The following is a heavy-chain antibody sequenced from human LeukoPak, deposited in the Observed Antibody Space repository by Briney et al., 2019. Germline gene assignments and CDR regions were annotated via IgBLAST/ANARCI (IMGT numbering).Heavy chain of an antibody. D-gene: IGHD2-2*01. Sequence: ASVKVSCKASGYTFTSYGISWVRQAPGQGLEWMGWISAYNGNTNYAQKLQGRVTMTTDTSTSTAYMELRSLRSDDTAVYYCARGIRDRRQLLSAFDIWGQGTMVTVSS. CDR2: ISAYNGNT. CDR1: GYTFTSYG. CDR3: ARGIRDRRQLLSAFDI. J-gene: IGHJ3*02. V-gene: IGHV1-18*01.